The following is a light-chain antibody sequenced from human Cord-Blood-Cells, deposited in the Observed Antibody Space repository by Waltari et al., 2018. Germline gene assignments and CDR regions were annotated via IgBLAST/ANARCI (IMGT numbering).Light chain of an antibody. CDR3: QQRSNWPRT. CDR1: QSVSSY. J-gene: IGKJ1*01. CDR2: DAS. Sequence: EIGLTQSPATLSLSPGERATLSCSASQSVSSYFSGYQQKPGHAPSLLIYDASNSANGITARCRGSESRTNFSLTISSLEPEDFAVYYCQQRSNWPRTFGQGTNVEIK. V-gene: IGKV3-11*01.